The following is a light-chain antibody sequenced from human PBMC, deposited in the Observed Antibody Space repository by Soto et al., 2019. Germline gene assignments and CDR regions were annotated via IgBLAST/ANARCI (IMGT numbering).Light chain of an antibody. Sequence: EIVMTQSPATLSVSPGERATLSCRASQSIGSTLAWYQQKPGQAPRLLIYDASTRATGIPVRFSGSGSGTEVTLNINNLQSEDFTVYYFQQYNNWPFAFGTGTKVDIK. CDR1: QSIGST. CDR2: DAS. CDR3: QQYNNWPFA. V-gene: IGKV3-15*01. J-gene: IGKJ3*01.